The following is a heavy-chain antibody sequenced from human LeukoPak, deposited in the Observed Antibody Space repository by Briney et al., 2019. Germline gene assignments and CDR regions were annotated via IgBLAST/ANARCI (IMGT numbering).Heavy chain of an antibody. Sequence: SETLSLTCAVSGYSISSDYFWGWIRQPPGKGLEYIGAIYHSGSTYYNPSLKSRVIISVDTSNNQVSLKLNSVTAADTAVYYCARGILLWGQGTLVTVSS. D-gene: IGHD2-15*01. J-gene: IGHJ4*02. CDR3: ARGILL. CDR1: GYSISSDYF. V-gene: IGHV4-38-2*01. CDR2: IYHSGST.